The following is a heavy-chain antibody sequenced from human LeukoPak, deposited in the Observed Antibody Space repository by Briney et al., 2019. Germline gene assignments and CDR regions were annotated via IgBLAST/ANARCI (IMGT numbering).Heavy chain of an antibody. CDR2: INHSGST. V-gene: IGHV4-34*01. Sequence: SETLSLTCAVYGGSFSGYYWSWIRQPPGKGLEWIGEINHSGSTNYNPSLKSRVTISVDTSKNQFSLKLSSVTAADTAVYYCARDPARSGWSDYWGQGTLVTVSS. J-gene: IGHJ4*02. CDR1: GGSFSGYY. CDR3: ARDPARSGWSDY. D-gene: IGHD6-19*01.